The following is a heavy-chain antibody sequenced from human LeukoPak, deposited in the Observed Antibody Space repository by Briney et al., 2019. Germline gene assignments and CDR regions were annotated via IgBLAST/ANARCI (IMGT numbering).Heavy chain of an antibody. J-gene: IGHJ4*02. CDR2: IYYSGST. Sequence: PSETLSLTCTVSGGSISSYYWSWIRQPPGKGLEWIGYIYYSGSTNYNPSLKSRVTISVDTSKNQFSLKLSSVTAADTAVYYCARHARYSSGWYPGFGTFDYWGRGTLVTVSS. D-gene: IGHD6-19*01. CDR3: ARHARYSSGWYPGFGTFDY. V-gene: IGHV4-59*08. CDR1: GGSISSYY.